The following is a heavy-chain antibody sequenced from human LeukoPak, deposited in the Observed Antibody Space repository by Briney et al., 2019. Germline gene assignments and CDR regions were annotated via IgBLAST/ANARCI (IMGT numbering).Heavy chain of an antibody. CDR1: GYTFTSYG. D-gene: IGHD3-10*01. J-gene: IGHJ3*02. CDR3: ARELTMVRGVTLLGDAFDI. V-gene: IGHV1-18*04. Sequence: ASVKVSCKASGYTFTSYGISWVRQAPGQGLEWMGWISAYNGNTNYAQKLQGRVTMTTDTSTSTAYMELRSLRSDGTAVYYCARELTMVRGVTLLGDAFDIWGQGTMVTVSS. CDR2: ISAYNGNT.